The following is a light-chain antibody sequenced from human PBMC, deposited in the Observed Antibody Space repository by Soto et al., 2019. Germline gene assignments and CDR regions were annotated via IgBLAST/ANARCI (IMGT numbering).Light chain of an antibody. CDR1: QSVASSY. V-gene: IGKV3-20*01. J-gene: IGKJ2*01. CDR3: QQYGSSPRYT. CDR2: SAS. Sequence: EVVLTQSPGTLSLSPGERVTLSCRASQSVASSYLAWYQQKPGRAPRLLFYSASSRATGIPDRFSGSGSGTDFTLTISRLEPEDFAVYYCQQYGSSPRYTFGQGTKLEIK.